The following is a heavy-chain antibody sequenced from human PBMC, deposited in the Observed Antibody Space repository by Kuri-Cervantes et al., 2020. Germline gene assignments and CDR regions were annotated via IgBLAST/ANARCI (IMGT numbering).Heavy chain of an antibody. CDR2: ISYDGSNK. CDR1: GFTFSSYA. J-gene: IGHJ6*03. V-gene: IGHV3-30*07. Sequence: LSLTCAASGFTFSSYAMHWVRQAPGKGLEWVAVISYDGSNKYYADSVKGRFTISRDNAKNTLYLQMNSLRAEDTAVYYCARDRTYYYYMDVWGKGTTVTVSS. CDR3: ARDRTYYYYMDV.